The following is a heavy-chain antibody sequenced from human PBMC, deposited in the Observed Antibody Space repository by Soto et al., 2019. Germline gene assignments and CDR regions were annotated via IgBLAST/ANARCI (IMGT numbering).Heavy chain of an antibody. CDR3: ARDRQGYSSGWYSSGYY. CDR1: GGTFSSYA. V-gene: IGHV1-69*13. CDR2: IIPIFGTA. J-gene: IGHJ4*02. D-gene: IGHD6-19*01. Sequence: SVKVSCKASGGTFSSYAISWVRQAPGQGLEWMGGIIPIFGTANYAQKFQGRVTITADESTSTAYMELSSLRSEDTAFFYCARDRQGYSSGWYSSGYYWGQGTLVTVSS.